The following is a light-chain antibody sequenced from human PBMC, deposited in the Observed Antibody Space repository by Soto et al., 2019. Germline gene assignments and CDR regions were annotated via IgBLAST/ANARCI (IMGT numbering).Light chain of an antibody. V-gene: IGKV1-5*01. CDR3: QQYNSYLLT. Sequence: DIQMTQAPSTLSASVGDRVTITCRASQSISRSLAWYQQKPWKAPNLLIYDASSLESGVPSRFSGSGFGTEFTLTISSLQPDDFATYYCQQYNSYLLTFGPGTTVDI. CDR2: DAS. CDR1: QSISRS. J-gene: IGKJ3*01.